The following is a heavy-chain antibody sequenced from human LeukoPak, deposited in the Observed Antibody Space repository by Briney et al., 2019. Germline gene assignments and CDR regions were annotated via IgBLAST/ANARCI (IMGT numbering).Heavy chain of an antibody. CDR2: INHSGST. CDR3: ARCTRITMVRGVIITGIYYFDY. D-gene: IGHD3-10*01. V-gene: IGHV4-34*01. J-gene: IGHJ4*02. CDR1: GGSFSGYY. Sequence: PSETLSLTCAVYGGSFSGYYWSWIRQPPGKGLEWIGEINHSGSTSYNPSLKSRVTISVDTSKNQFSLKLSSVTAADTAVYYCARCTRITMVRGVIITGIYYFDYWGQGTLVTVSS.